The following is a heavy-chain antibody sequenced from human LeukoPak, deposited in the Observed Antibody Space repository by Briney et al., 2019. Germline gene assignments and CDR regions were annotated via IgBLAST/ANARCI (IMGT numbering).Heavy chain of an antibody. CDR2: INHSGST. Sequence: SETLSLTCAVYGGSFSGYYWSWIRQPPGKGLGWIGEINHSGSTNYNPCLKSRVTISVDTSKNQFSLKLSSVTAADTAVYYCARVDGLRHQSYYWGQGTLVTVSS. CDR1: GGSFSGYY. V-gene: IGHV4-34*01. D-gene: IGHD5-12*01. J-gene: IGHJ4*02. CDR3: ARVDGLRHQSYY.